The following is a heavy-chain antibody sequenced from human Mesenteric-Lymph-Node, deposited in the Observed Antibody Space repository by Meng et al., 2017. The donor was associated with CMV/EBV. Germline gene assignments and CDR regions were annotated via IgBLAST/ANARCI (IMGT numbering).Heavy chain of an antibody. Sequence: ASVKVSCKASGYTFSNYGITWVRQAPGQGLEWMGWISGDNGNAKDARNFQGRVTMTRDTSISTAYMELSRLRSDDTAVYYCARGATIFGVVIVWFDPWGQGTLVTVSS. CDR3: ARGATIFGVVIVWFDP. CDR2: ISGDNGNA. V-gene: IGHV1-2*02. D-gene: IGHD3-3*01. CDR1: GYTFSNYG. J-gene: IGHJ5*02.